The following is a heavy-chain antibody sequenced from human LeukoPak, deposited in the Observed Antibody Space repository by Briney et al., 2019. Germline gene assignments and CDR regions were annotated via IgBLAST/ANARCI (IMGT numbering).Heavy chain of an antibody. D-gene: IGHD6-19*01. CDR1: GFTFSNYW. J-gene: IGHJ4*02. CDR2: IKEDGSRI. Sequence: GGSLRLSCAGTGFTFSNYWMNWVRQAPGKGLEWVANIKEDGSRINYVDSVKGRFTISRDNAKNSVYLQMDNLRAEDTAVYYCVGSSGWLFDYLGQGILVAVSS. V-gene: IGHV3-7*01. CDR3: VGSSGWLFDY.